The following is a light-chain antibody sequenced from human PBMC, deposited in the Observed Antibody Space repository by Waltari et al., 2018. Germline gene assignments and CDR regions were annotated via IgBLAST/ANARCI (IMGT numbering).Light chain of an antibody. J-gene: IGLJ2*01. V-gene: IGLV6-57*03. CDR1: SGSIASNY. Sequence: NFSLTQHHPVSASPGKTITISCTRSSGSIASNYVQRYRQRPGSAPTTLINEDNQRASGVPYRFSGSIDYSSNSAFLTISTLKTEDEADYYCQSYDRSTVIFGGGTKLTVL. CDR2: EDN. CDR3: QSYDRSTVI.